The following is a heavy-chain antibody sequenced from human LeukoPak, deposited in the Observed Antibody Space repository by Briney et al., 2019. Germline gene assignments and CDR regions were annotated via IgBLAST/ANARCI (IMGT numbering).Heavy chain of an antibody. J-gene: IGHJ4*02. V-gene: IGHV1-8*01. Sequence: ASVKVSCKASGYTFTSYDINWVRQATGQGLEWMGWMNPNSGNTGYAQKLQGRVTMTTDTSTSTAYMELRSLRSDDTAVYYCAGALEGDPYPYYFDYWGQGTLVTVSS. CDR1: GYTFTSYD. CDR2: MNPNSGNT. D-gene: IGHD2-21*02. CDR3: AGALEGDPYPYYFDY.